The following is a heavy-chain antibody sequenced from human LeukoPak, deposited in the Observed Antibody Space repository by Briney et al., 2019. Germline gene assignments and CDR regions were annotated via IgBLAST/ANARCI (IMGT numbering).Heavy chain of an antibody. J-gene: IGHJ4*02. V-gene: IGHV4-4*09. CDR1: GGSVSGYY. CDR3: ARHGNGYILRHFDY. Sequence: SETLSLICTVSGGSVSGYYWSWIRQPPGKGLEWIGSIYTSGSTNYNPSLKSRVTISVDTSKNQFSLKLSSVSAADTAVYYCARHGNGYILRHFDYWGQGTLVTVSS. CDR2: IYTSGST. D-gene: IGHD5-24*01.